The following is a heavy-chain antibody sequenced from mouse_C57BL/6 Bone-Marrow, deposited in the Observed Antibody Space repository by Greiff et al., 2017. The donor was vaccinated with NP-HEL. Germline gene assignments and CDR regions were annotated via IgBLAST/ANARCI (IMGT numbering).Heavy chain of an antibody. Sequence: VKLMESGPGLVAPSQSLSITCTVSGFSLTSYAISWVRQPPGKGLEWLGVIWTGGGTNYNSALKSRLSISKDNSKSQVFLKMNSLHTDDTARYYCARNRYYGSSYYWYFDVWGTGTTVTVSS. V-gene: IGHV2-9-1*01. CDR1: GFSLTSYA. J-gene: IGHJ1*03. CDR3: ARNRYYGSSYYWYFDV. CDR2: IWTGGGT. D-gene: IGHD1-1*01.